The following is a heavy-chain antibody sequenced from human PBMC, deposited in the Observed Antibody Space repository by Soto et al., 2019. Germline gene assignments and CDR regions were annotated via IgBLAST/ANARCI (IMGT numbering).Heavy chain of an antibody. Sequence: QVQLQESGPGLVKPSETLSLTCTVSGGSISSYYWSWIRQPPGKGLEWIGYIYYSGSTNYNPSLKSRVTISVDTSKYHFALKLSSVTAADTAVYYCARMRDFWSRLSGMDVWGQGTTVTVSS. D-gene: IGHD3-3*01. CDR3: ARMRDFWSRLSGMDV. CDR1: GGSISSYY. J-gene: IGHJ6*02. CDR2: IYYSGST. V-gene: IGHV4-59*01.